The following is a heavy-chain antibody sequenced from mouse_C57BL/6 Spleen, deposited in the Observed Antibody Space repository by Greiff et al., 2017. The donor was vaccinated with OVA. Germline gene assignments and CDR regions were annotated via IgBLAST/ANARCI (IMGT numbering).Heavy chain of an antibody. CDR2: IDPETGGT. CDR1: GYTFTDYE. CDR3: TSGYYSNFCDY. V-gene: IGHV1-15*01. J-gene: IGHJ2*01. D-gene: IGHD2-5*01. Sequence: QVQLQQSGAELVRPGASVTLSCKASGYTFTDYEMHWVKQTPVHGLEWIGAIDPETGGTAYNQKFKGKAILTADKSSSTAYMELRSLTSEDSAVYYCTSGYYSNFCDYGGQGTTLTVSS.